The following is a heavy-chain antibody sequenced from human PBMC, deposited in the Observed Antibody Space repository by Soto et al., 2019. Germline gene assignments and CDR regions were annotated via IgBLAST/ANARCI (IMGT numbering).Heavy chain of an antibody. J-gene: IGHJ3*02. CDR1: GGSISSYY. D-gene: IGHD3-16*01. CDR3: ARDRGDRAFDI. CDR2: IYYSGST. Sequence: SETLSLTCTVSGGSISSYYWSWIRQPPGKGLEWIGYIYYSGSTNYNPSLKSQVTISVDTSKNQFSLKLSSVTAADTAVYYCARDRGDRAFDIWGQGTMVTVSS. V-gene: IGHV4-59*01.